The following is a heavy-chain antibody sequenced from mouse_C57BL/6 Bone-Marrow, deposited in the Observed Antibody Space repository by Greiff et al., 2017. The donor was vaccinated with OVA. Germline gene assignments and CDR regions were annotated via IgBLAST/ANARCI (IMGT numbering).Heavy chain of an antibody. CDR3: ARENGCDGGTWFAY. CDR1: GYTFTSYW. D-gene: IGHD2-2*01. V-gene: IGHV1-69*01. CDR2: IAPSDSYT. J-gene: IGHJ3*01. Sequence: QVQLQQPGAELVMPGASVKLSCKASGYTFTSYWMHWVKQRPGQGLEWIGAIAPSDSYTNSNQKFKGKSTLTVDKDTSTAYMQLNSQTSKDTAVYYCARENGCDGGTWFAYWGQGTLITVSA.